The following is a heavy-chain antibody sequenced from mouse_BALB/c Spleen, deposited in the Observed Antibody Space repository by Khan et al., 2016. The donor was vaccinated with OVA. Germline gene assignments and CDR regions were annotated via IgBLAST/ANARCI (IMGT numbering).Heavy chain of an antibody. V-gene: IGHV5-6*01. Sequence: EVELVESGGDLVKPGGSLKLSCAASGFTFSTYGMSWVLQAPDKRLEWVATVSTGGSYTYYPDSVKGRFTISRDNAKNTLYLQMSGLRSEDTAMFSCTRLAYYYDSEGFAYWGQGTLVTVSA. CDR1: GFTFSTYG. D-gene: IGHD1-1*01. CDR3: TRLAYYYDSEGFAY. J-gene: IGHJ3*01. CDR2: VSTGGSYT.